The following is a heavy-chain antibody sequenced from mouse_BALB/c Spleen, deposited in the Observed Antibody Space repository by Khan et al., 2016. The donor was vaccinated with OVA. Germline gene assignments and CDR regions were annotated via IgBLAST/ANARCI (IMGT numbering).Heavy chain of an antibody. Sequence: VQLQESGAELARPGASVKMSCKASGYTFTSYTIHWIKLRPGKGLEWIGYINPSNGYTKYNQKFKDKATLTADESSSTAYMQLSSLTSDDSAVYNCVRDWSYYRNGGGFDYWGQGTLVTVSA. CDR3: VRDWSYYRNGGGFDY. J-gene: IGHJ3*01. CDR2: INPSNGYT. D-gene: IGHD2-14*01. V-gene: IGHV1-4*01. CDR1: GYTFTSYT.